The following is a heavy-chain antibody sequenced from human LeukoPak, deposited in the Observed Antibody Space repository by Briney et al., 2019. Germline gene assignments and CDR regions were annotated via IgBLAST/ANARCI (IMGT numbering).Heavy chain of an antibody. CDR1: GYTFTSYD. V-gene: IGHV1-8*01. D-gene: IGHD2-2*01. CDR3: ARDCSSTSCYDYYGMDV. CDR2: MNPNSGNT. J-gene: IGHJ6*02. Sequence: GSVKVSCKASGYTFTSYDINWVRQATGQGLEWMGWMNPNSGNTGYAQKFQGRVTMTRNTSISTAYMELSSLRSEDTAVYYCARDCSSTSCYDYYGMDVWGQGTTVTVSS.